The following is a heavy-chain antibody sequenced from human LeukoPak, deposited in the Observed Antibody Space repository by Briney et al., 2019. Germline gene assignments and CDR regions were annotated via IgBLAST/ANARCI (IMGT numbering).Heavy chain of an antibody. Sequence: SETLSPTCTVSGGSISSYFWSWIRQPPGEGLEWIGSIYYSGSTYYNPSLKSRVTISVDTSKNQFSLKLSSVTAADTAVYYCARHDPLAAAATDFDYWGQGTLVTVSS. CDR3: ARHDPLAAAATDFDY. J-gene: IGHJ4*02. CDR1: GGSISSYF. D-gene: IGHD6-13*01. CDR2: IYYSGST. V-gene: IGHV4-39*01.